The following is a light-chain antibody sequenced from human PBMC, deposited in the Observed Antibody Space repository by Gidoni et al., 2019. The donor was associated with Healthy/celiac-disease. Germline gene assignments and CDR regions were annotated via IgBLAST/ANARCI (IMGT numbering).Light chain of an antibody. CDR2: VAS. J-gene: IGKJ5*01. CDR1: QDISNW. CDR3: QQANSFPLT. V-gene: IGKV1-12*01. Sequence: DIQMTQSPSSVSASVGDRVTITCRASQDISNWLAWYQQKPGKAPKLLIYVASTLQSGVPSRFSGSGSGTDFSLTISSLQPEDSATYYCQQANSFPLTFGQGTRLDIK.